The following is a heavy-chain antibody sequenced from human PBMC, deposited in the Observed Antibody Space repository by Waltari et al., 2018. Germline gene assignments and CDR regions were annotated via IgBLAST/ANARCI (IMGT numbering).Heavy chain of an antibody. V-gene: IGHV3-9*01. D-gene: IGHD1-26*01. J-gene: IGHJ3*02. CDR1: GFSFDDYA. Sequence: EVQLVESGGGLVQPGRSLRLSCAASGFSFDDYAMHWVRQAPGKGLEWVSGISWNSGSIGYADSVKGRFTISRDNAKNSLYLQMNSLRAEDTALYYCAKDLGSSRPWGAFDIWGQGTMVTVSS. CDR3: AKDLGSSRPWGAFDI. CDR2: ISWNSGSI.